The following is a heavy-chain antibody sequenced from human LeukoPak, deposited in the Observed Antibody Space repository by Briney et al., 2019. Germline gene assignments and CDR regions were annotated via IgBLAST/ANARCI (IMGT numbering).Heavy chain of an antibody. J-gene: IGHJ4*02. CDR1: GGSINSGDYY. D-gene: IGHD3-10*01. Sequence: SQTLSLTCTVSGGSINSGDYYWSWIRQHPGKGLEWIGYIYYSGSTYYNPSLKSRVTISIDTSKNQFSLKLSSVTAADTAVYFCASKDGGRYYFDYWGQGILVTVSS. V-gene: IGHV4-31*03. CDR3: ASKDGGRYYFDY. CDR2: IYYSGST.